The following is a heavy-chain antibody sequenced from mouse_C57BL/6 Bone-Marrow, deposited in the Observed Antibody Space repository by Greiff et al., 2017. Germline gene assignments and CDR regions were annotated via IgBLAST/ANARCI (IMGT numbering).Heavy chain of an antibody. V-gene: IGHV1-19*01. J-gene: IGHJ3*01. CDR3: ARGHYGNYKGFAY. CDR1: GYTFTDYY. CDR2: INPYNGGT. Sequence: EVQLQQSGPVLVKPGASVKMSCKASGYTFTDYYMNWVKQSHGKSLEWIGVINPYNGGTSYNQKFKGKATLTVDKSSSTAYMELNSLTSEDSAVYYCARGHYGNYKGFAYWGQGTLVTVSA. D-gene: IGHD2-1*01.